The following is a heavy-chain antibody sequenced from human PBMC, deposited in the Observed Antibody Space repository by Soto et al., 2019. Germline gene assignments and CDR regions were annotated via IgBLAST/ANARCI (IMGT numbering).Heavy chain of an antibody. Sequence: PGGSLRLSCAASGFTFSSYAMSWVRRAPGKGLEWVSAISGSGGSTYYADSVKGRFTISRDNSKNTLYLQMNSLRAEDTAVYYCAKDSLAGSTSCCNDYWGQGTLVTVSS. V-gene: IGHV3-23*01. CDR2: ISGSGGST. D-gene: IGHD2-2*01. CDR1: GFTFSSYA. J-gene: IGHJ4*02. CDR3: AKDSLAGSTSCCNDY.